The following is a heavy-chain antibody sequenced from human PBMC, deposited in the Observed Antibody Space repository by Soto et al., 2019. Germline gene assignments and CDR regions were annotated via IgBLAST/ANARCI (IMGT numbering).Heavy chain of an antibody. CDR2: ISGSGGST. V-gene: IGHV3-23*01. Sequence: GGSLRLSCAASGFTFSSYAMSWVRQAPGKGLEWVSAISGSGGSTYYADSVKGRFTISRDNSKNTLYLQMNSLRAEDTAVYYCAKSVTYYDFWSADSSGPVDYWGQGTLVTVSS. CDR3: AKSVTYYDFWSADSSGPVDY. D-gene: IGHD3-3*01. CDR1: GFTFSSYA. J-gene: IGHJ4*02.